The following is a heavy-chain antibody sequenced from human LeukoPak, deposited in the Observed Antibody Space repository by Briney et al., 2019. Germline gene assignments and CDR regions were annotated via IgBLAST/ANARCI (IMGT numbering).Heavy chain of an antibody. D-gene: IGHD2-15*01. CDR2: ISGSGGSI. CDR3: AKCSGGTCYSSLDY. CDR1: GFTFSSYA. Sequence: PGGSLRLSCAASGFTFSSYAMSWARQAPGKGLEWVSGISGSGGSIYYADSVKGRLTISRDNSKNTLYLQMNSLRAEDTAVYYCAKCSGGTCYSSLDYWGQGTLVTVSS. V-gene: IGHV3-23*01. J-gene: IGHJ4*02.